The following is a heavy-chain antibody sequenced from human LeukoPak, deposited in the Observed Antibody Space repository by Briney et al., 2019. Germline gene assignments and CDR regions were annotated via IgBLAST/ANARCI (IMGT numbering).Heavy chain of an antibody. V-gene: IGHV1-18*01. D-gene: IGHD4-23*01. CDR2: ISAYNGNT. CDR1: GYTFPTYG. CDR3: ARDWNYGGDSDAFDI. Sequence: ASVKVSCKSPGYTFPTYGITWVRQAPGQGLEWMGWISAYNGNTNYAQKLQGRVTMTTNTSTSTAYLDLRSLTSDDTAVYYCARDWNYGGDSDAFDIWGQGTMVTVSS. J-gene: IGHJ3*02.